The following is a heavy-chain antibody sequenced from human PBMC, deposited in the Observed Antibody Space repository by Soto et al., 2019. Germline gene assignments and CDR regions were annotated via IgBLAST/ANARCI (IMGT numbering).Heavy chain of an antibody. Sequence: SETLSLTCAVYGGSFSGYYWSWIRQPPGKGLEWIGEINHSGSTNYNPSLKSRVTISVDTSKNQFSLKLSSVTAADTAVYYCARGLIWSGYAYWGQGTLVTVSS. V-gene: IGHV4-34*01. CDR1: GGSFSGYY. CDR3: ARGLIWSGYAY. J-gene: IGHJ4*02. D-gene: IGHD3-3*01. CDR2: INHSGST.